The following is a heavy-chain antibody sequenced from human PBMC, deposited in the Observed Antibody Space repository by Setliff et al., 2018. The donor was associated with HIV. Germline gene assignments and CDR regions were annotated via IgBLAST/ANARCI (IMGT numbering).Heavy chain of an antibody. J-gene: IGHJ5*02. V-gene: IGHV4-61*02. Sequence: SETLSLTCTVSGDSINRGSYYWTWIRQPAGKGLEWIGRIYSSGTTNHNPSLKNRVTISVDTSTNQFSLKLRSVTAADTAVYYCARCITSVGTRWFDPWGQGTLVTVSS. CDR3: ARCITSVGTRWFDP. CDR2: IYSSGTT. CDR1: GDSINRGSYY.